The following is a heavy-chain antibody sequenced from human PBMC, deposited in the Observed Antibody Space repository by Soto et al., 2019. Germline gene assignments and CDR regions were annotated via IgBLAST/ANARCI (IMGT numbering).Heavy chain of an antibody. J-gene: IGHJ3*02. CDR1: GGFVSSGNYY. V-gene: IGHV4-34*01. D-gene: IGHD1-1*01. CDR3: ARVERGTATTVVDAFDI. Sequence: QEHLQQWGAGLLKPSETLSLTCAVYGGFVSSGNYYWSWIRQPPGKGLEWIGDMSHSGGTHFNPSLRSRATISVDTSKNQFSLKMSSVTAADTALYYCARVERGTATTVVDAFDIWGPGTMVTVSS. CDR2: MSHSGGT.